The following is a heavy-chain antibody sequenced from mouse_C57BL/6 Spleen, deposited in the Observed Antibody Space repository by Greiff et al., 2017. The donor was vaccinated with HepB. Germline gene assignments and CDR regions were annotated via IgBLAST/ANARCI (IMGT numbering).Heavy chain of an antibody. J-gene: IGHJ2*01. CDR3: ARTARIKY. Sequence: EVQLQQSGPGLVKPSQSLSLTCTVTGYSITSGYGWNWIRQFPGNKLEWMGYISYSGSTNYNPSLKSRLSITRDTSKNQFFLQLNSVTTEDTATYYCARTARIKYWGQGTTLTVSS. D-gene: IGHD1-2*01. CDR2: ISYSGST. CDR1: GYSITSGYG. V-gene: IGHV3-2*02.